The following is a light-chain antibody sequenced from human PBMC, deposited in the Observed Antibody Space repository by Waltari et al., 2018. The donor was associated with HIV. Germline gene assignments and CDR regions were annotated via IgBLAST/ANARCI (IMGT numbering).Light chain of an antibody. CDR2: WAS. V-gene: IGKV4-1*01. Sequence: DIVMTQSPDSLAVSLGERATINCKSSQSVLYSSNNKNYLAWYQQKPGQPPKLLIYWASTRESGVPDRFSGSGSGTDFTLTISSLQAEDVAVYYCQQYDSTPLTFGGGTKVEIK. CDR3: QQYDSTPLT. CDR1: QSVLYSSNNKNY. J-gene: IGKJ4*01.